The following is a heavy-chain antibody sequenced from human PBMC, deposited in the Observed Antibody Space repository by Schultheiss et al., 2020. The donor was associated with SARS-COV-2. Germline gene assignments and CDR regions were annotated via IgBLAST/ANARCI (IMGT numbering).Heavy chain of an antibody. D-gene: IGHD5-24*01. CDR3: ARHIQSGCNLSYWFDH. Sequence: SETLSLTCTVSGGSISSYYWSWIRQPPGKGLEWIGYIYYSGSTNYNPSLKSRVTISVDTSKNQFSLKLSSVTAADTAVYYCARHIQSGCNLSYWFDHWGQGTLVTVSS. CDR2: IYYSGST. J-gene: IGHJ5*02. V-gene: IGHV4-59*08. CDR1: GGSISSYY.